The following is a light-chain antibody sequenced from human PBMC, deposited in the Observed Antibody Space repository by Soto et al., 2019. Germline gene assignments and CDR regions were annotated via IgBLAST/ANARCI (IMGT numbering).Light chain of an antibody. Sequence: QSALTQPASVSGSPGQSITISCTGTSSDVGGYNYVSWYQQHPGKAPKLMIYEVNDRPSGIPYRFSGSKSGNTASLTISGLQAEDEADYYCGSYTITGIPVFGTGTQLTVL. CDR2: EVN. V-gene: IGLV2-14*01. CDR3: GSYTITGIPV. J-gene: IGLJ7*01. CDR1: SSDVGGYNY.